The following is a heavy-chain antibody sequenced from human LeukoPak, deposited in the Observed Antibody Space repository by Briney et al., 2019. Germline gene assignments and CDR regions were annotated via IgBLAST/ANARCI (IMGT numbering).Heavy chain of an antibody. CDR1: GFTFSSYS. J-gene: IGHJ4*02. CDR2: ISSSSSYI. CDR3: ARDWGVRGVFPNRFDY. V-gene: IGHV3-21*01. Sequence: GGSLRLSCAASGFTFSSYSMNWVRQAPGKGLEWVSSISSSSSYIYYADSVKGRFTISRDNAKNSLYLQMNSLRAEDTAVYYCARDWGVRGVFPNRFDYWGQGTLVTVSS. D-gene: IGHD3-10*01.